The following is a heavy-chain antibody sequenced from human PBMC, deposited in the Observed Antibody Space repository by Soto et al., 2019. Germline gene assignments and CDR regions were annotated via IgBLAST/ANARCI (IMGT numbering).Heavy chain of an antibody. J-gene: IGHJ5*02. V-gene: IGHV3-30*18. CDR3: AKGHFFEQSGSGSLPWFDP. CDR1: GFTFSSYG. D-gene: IGHD3-10*01. CDR2: ISYDGSNK. Sequence: GGSLRLSCAASGFTFSSYGMHWVRQAPGKGLEWVAVISYDGSNKYYADSVKGRFTISRDNSKNTLYLQMNSLRAEDTAVYYCAKGHFFEQSGSGSLPWFDPWGQGTLVTVSS.